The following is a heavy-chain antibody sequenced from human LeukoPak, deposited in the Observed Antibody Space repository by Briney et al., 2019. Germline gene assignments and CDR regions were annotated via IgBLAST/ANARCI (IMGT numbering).Heavy chain of an antibody. CDR2: IYYSGST. D-gene: IGHD5-24*01. J-gene: IGHJ4*02. V-gene: IGHV4-59*01. CDR3: ARTEWLQAFDY. Sequence: SETLSLTCTVSGDSLSSYYWSWIRQPPGKGLEWIGYIYYSGSTNYNPSFKSRVTISIDTSKNQFSLKLSSVTAADTALYYCARTEWLQAFDYWGQGTLVTVSS. CDR1: GDSLSSYY.